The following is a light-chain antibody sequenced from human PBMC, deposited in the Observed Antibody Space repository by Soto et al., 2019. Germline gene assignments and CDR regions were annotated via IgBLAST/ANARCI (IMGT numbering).Light chain of an antibody. CDR1: PGSRND. CDR2: GAS. CDR3: QEHNYWHPCT. Sequence: DIPMNRAPCYMAAGIGGQGTITWRGSPGSRNDVGWYQQKPGQAPRLLIYGASTRATCIPVRFSGSRSGTEYTLTTTSLQSEDSAVYYCQEHNYWHPCTFGEGTKVDIK. J-gene: IGKJ4*01. V-gene: IGKV3-15*01.